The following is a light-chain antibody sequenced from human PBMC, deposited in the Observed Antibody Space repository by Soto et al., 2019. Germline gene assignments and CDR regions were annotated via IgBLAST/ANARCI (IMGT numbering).Light chain of an antibody. V-gene: IGKV3-15*01. CDR3: QQYDRWPVT. J-gene: IGKJ4*01. CDR1: QSVTTN. CDR2: DAS. Sequence: EVVMTQSPATLSVSPGERVTFSCRASQSVTTNLAWYQHKPGQSPRFLISDASTGASGIPPRFSGSGSGTEFTLTIDRLQSADFAVYYCQQYDRWPVTFGGGTKVEIK.